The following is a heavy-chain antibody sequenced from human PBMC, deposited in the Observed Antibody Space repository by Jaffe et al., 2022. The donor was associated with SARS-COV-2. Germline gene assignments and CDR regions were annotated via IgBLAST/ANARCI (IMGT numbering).Heavy chain of an antibody. CDR3: GRTVRGVGENYFDY. CDR2: IYYSGST. CDR1: GGSISSSSYY. Sequence: QLQLQESGPGLVKPSETLSLTCTVSGGSISSSSYYWGWIRQPPGKGLEWIGSIYYSGSTYYNPSLKSRVTISVDTSKNQFSLKLSSVTAADTAVYYCGRTVRGVGENYFDYWGQGTLVTVSS. D-gene: IGHD3-10*01. V-gene: IGHV4-39*01. J-gene: IGHJ4*02.